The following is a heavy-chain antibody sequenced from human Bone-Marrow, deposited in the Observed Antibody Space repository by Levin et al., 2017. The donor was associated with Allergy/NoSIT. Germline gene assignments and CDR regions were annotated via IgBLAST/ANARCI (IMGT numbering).Heavy chain of an antibody. Sequence: EASVKVSCKASGYPFSSYDINWVRQAPGQGLEWMGYMNPNSGNTGYEQKFQGRLTLTMNTSTRTADMELRSLKHDDTAVYYCARQLLLVRGSYGMDVWGQGTTVTVSS. CDR3: ARQLLLVRGSYGMDV. D-gene: IGHD2-15*01. CDR1: GYPFSSYD. CDR2: MNPNSGNT. V-gene: IGHV1-8*01. J-gene: IGHJ6*02.